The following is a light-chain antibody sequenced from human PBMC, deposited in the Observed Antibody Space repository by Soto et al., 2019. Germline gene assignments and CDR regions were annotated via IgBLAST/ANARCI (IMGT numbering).Light chain of an antibody. CDR2: AAS. CDR1: LPISNY. J-gene: IGKJ3*01. Sequence: DIQMTQSPSALSASVGERVSIPCRASLPISNYLDWYQQKPGKIPNLLIYAASTLQAGVPSRFSGSGSGTDFTFTISSLQPEDLAAYYCQQGYRAPLTGGAGTNGDSK. V-gene: IGKV1-39*01. CDR3: QQGYRAPLT.